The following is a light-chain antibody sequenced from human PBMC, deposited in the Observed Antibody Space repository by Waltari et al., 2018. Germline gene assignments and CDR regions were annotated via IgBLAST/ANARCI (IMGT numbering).Light chain of an antibody. CDR1: SGHSNYA. Sequence: QLVLTQSPSASASLGASVKLTCTLSSGHSNYAIAWHQQQPEKGPRYLMKLNSDGTHNTGDGTPAPFSGSSSGAERYLTISSLQSEDEADYYCQTWGTGIRVFGGGTKLTVL. CDR2: LNSDGTH. J-gene: IGLJ3*02. CDR3: QTWGTGIRV. V-gene: IGLV4-69*01.